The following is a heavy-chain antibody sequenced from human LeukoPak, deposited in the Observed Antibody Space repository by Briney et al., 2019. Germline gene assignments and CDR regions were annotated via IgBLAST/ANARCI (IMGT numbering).Heavy chain of an antibody. V-gene: IGHV4-59*08. CDR3: ASLVSGYCSGGSCSTYYGMDV. Sequence: PSETLSLTCTVSGGSISSYYWSWIRQPPGKGLEWIGYIYYSGSTNYNPSLKSRVTISVDTSKNQFSLKLSSVTAAGTAVYYCASLVSGYCSGGSCSTYYGMDVWGQGTTVTVSS. CDR2: IYYSGST. J-gene: IGHJ6*02. CDR1: GGSISSYY. D-gene: IGHD2-15*01.